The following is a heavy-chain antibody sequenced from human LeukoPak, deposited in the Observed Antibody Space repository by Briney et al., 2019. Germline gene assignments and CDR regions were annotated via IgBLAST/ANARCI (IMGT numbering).Heavy chain of an antibody. CDR1: GFTFSSYG. CDR3: ARDREGIVVVVAAMVYFDY. V-gene: IGHV3-33*01. Sequence: GGSLRLSCAASGFTFSSYGMHWVRQAPGKGLEWVAVIWYDGSNKYYADSVKGRFTISRDNSKNTLYLQMNSLRAEDTAEYYCARDREGIVVVVAAMVYFDYWGQGTLVTVSS. D-gene: IGHD2-15*01. J-gene: IGHJ4*02. CDR2: IWYDGSNK.